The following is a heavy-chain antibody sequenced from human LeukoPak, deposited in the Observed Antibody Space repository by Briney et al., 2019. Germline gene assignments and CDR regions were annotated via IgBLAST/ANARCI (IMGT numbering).Heavy chain of an antibody. Sequence: GGSLRLSCAASGFTFSSYAMHWARQAPGKGLEWVAVVSYDASTKNYADSVKGRFTISRDNSKNTVYLQMDSLRAEDTAVYYCAKDPSRYDSSGYYFYWGQGTLVTVSS. CDR2: VSYDASTK. V-gene: IGHV3-30*01. J-gene: IGHJ4*02. CDR3: AKDPSRYDSSGYYFY. D-gene: IGHD3-22*01. CDR1: GFTFSSYA.